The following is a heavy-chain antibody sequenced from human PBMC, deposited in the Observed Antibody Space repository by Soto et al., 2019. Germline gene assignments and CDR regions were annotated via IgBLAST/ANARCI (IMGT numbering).Heavy chain of an antibody. J-gene: IGHJ6*03. Sequence: AAVKVSCKACGYTFTSYGISWVRQAPGQGLEWMGWISAYNGNTNYAQKLQGRVTMTTDTSTSTAYMELRSLRSDDTAVYYCARAPTVTPDYYYYYIDVWGKGTTVTGSS. CDR2: ISAYNGNT. D-gene: IGHD4-17*01. V-gene: IGHV1-18*01. CDR3: ARAPTVTPDYYYYYIDV. CDR1: GYTFTSYG.